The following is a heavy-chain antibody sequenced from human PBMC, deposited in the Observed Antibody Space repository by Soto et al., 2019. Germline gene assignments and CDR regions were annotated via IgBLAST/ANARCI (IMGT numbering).Heavy chain of an antibody. CDR2: IYSAGST. V-gene: IGHV3-53*01. D-gene: IGHD5-18*01. J-gene: IGHJ4*02. Sequence: GGSLRLSCAASGLIVSSSYMSWVRQAPGKGLQWVSVIYSAGSTYYANSVKGRFTISRDISTNMVYLQMSSLTDEDTAVYYCARAHEPEYSSAICFDVWGQGALVTVSS. CDR3: ARAHEPEYSSAICFDV. CDR1: GLIVSSSY.